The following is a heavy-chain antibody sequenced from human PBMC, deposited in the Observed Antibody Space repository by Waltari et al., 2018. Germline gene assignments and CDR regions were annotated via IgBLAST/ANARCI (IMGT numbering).Heavy chain of an antibody. Sequence: QVQLVQSGAEVKKPGASVTVSCKASGSTFTGYSMHWLRQAPGQGLEWMGGINPNSGGTNYAQKFQGWVTMTRDTSISTAYMELSRLRSDDTAVYYCARVPLRSRYGMDVWGQGTTVTVSS. V-gene: IGHV1-2*04. CDR2: INPNSGGT. CDR1: GSTFTGYS. J-gene: IGHJ6*02. CDR3: ARVPLRSRYGMDV.